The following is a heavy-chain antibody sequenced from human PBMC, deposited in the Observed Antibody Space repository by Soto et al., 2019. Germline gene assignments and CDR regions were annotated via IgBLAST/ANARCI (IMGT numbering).Heavy chain of an antibody. CDR3: ARDDIVVVPAATSYYYYGMDV. CDR2: INSDGSST. Sequence: PGGSLRLSCAASGFTFSSYWMHWVRQAPGKGLVWVSRINSDGSSTSYADSVKGRFTISRDNAKNTLYLQMNSLRAEDTAVYYCARDDIVVVPAATSYYYYGMDVWGQGTTVTVSS. CDR1: GFTFSSYW. V-gene: IGHV3-74*01. D-gene: IGHD2-2*01. J-gene: IGHJ6*02.